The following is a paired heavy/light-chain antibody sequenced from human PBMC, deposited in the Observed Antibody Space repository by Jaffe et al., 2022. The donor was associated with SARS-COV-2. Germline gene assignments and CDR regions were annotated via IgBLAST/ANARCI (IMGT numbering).Light chain of an antibody. Sequence: EVVMTQSPATLSVSPGERATLSCRASQSVTDNLVWYQQKPGQAPRLLIYAASTRATGIPARFSGSGSGTEFTLTISSLQSEDSGVYYCQQYINGWTFGQGTTVEI. CDR2: AAS. CDR3: QQYINGWT. J-gene: IGKJ1*01. CDR1: QSVTDN. V-gene: IGKV3-15*01.
Heavy chain of an antibody. CDR2: IKSEPDGETT. J-gene: IGHJ5*02. CDR1: GFIFKKAW. Sequence: EVQLVESGGSLVKAGESLRLSCAGYGFIFKKAWMTWVRQAPGKGLEWVGRIKSEPDGETTEYSAPVKGRFAISRDDSKNTSYLQMNSLKIEDTAIYYCTTGSLWSSGDPWGQGTLVTVSS. CDR3: TTGSLWSSGDP. D-gene: IGHD3-16*02. V-gene: IGHV3-15*01.